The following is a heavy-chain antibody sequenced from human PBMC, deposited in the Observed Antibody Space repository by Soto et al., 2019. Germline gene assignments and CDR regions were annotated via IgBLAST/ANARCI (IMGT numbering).Heavy chain of an antibody. CDR1: GFTFSSYA. J-gene: IGHJ4*02. V-gene: IGHV3-30-3*01. CDR2: ISYDGSSY. Sequence: QVQLVESGGGVVQPGRSLRLSCAASGFTFSSYAMHWVRQAPGKGLEWVALISYDGSSYYHTDSVKGRFTISRDNSKNTLYLQMNSLRGEDAAVYYCARELERLLVDWGQGTLVTVSS. D-gene: IGHD1-1*01. CDR3: ARELERLLVD.